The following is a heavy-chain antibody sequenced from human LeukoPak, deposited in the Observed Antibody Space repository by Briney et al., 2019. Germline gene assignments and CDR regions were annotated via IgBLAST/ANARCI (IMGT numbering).Heavy chain of an antibody. CDR2: INPSGSST. CDR3: ARDNSVGDIAWWFDP. Sequence: ASVKVSCKASGYGFTSHYMRWVRQAPGQGLEGLGLINPSGSSTLYAQKFQGRVTMTRDMSTTTDYMELSSLRSEDTAVYYCARDNSVGDIAWWFDPWGQGTLVTVSS. D-gene: IGHD3-10*01. J-gene: IGHJ5*02. CDR1: GYGFTSHY. V-gene: IGHV1-46*01.